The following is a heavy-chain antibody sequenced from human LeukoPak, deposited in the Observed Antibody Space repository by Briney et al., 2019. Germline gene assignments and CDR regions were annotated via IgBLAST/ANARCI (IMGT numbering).Heavy chain of an antibody. V-gene: IGHV4-30-4*01. CDR3: ARDLNYYGSGSSVVY. CDR1: GGSISSGDYY. D-gene: IGHD3-10*01. J-gene: IGHJ4*02. CDR2: IYYSGST. Sequence: SQTLSLTCTVSGGSISSGDYYWSWIRQPPGKGLEWIGYIYYSGSTYYNPSLKSRVTISVDTSKNQFSLKLSSVTAADTAVYYCARDLNYYGSGSSVVYWGQGTLVTVSS.